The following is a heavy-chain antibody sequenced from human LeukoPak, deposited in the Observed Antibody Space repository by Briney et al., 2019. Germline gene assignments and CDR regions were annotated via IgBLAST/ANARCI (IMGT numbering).Heavy chain of an antibody. Sequence: SGPTLVNPTQTLTLTCTFSGFSLNTNGVGVGWIRQPPGKALEWLALIYWDDDKGYSPSLNSRLTIIKDTSKNQVVLTMTNVDPVDTATYYCAHRGDGDYEGIFDYWGQEVLVTVSS. CDR2: IYWDDDK. V-gene: IGHV2-5*02. CDR1: GFSLNTNGVG. J-gene: IGHJ4*02. CDR3: AHRGDGDYEGIFDY. D-gene: IGHD4-17*01.